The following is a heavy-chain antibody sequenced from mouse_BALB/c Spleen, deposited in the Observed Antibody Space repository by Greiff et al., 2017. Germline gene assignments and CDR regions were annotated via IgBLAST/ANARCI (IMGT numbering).Heavy chain of an antibody. Sequence: LVESGPELVKPGASVKMSCKASGYTFTSYVMHWVKQKPGQGLEWIGYINPYNDGTKYNEKFKGKATLTSDKSSSTAYMELSSLTSEDSAVYYCARWGTTVVGDWYFDVWGAGTTVTVSS. CDR1: GYTFTSYV. V-gene: IGHV1-14*01. CDR2: INPYNDGT. D-gene: IGHD1-1*01. CDR3: ARWGTTVVGDWYFDV. J-gene: IGHJ1*01.